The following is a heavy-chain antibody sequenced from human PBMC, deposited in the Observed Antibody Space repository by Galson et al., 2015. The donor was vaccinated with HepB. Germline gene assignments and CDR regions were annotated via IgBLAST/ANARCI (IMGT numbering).Heavy chain of an antibody. D-gene: IGHD2-15*01. CDR3: ASVGCIGGNCDSDYYGMDV. CDR2: IAYEGSAK. J-gene: IGHJ6*02. CDR1: GFIFSRSA. Sequence: SLRLSCAPSGFIFSRSAMHWVRQAPGKGLEWVALIAYEGSAKYYADSVKGRFTISGENSTNTLYLQMNSMRGEDTAVYYCASVGCIGGNCDSDYYGMDVWGQGTTVTVSS. V-gene: IGHV3-30*04.